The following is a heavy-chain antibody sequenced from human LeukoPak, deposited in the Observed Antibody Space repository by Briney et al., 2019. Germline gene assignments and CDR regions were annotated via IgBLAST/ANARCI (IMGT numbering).Heavy chain of an antibody. CDR2: IYYGGST. CDR3: ARGGYSYAKPFDY. J-gene: IGHJ4*02. D-gene: IGHD5-18*01. Sequence: SETLSLTCTVSGGSISSGGYYWSWIRQHPGKGLEWIGYIYYGGSTYYNPSLKSRVTISVDTSKNQFSLKLSSVTAADTAVYYCARGGYSYAKPFDYWGQGTLVTVSS. CDR1: GGSISSGGYY. V-gene: IGHV4-31*03.